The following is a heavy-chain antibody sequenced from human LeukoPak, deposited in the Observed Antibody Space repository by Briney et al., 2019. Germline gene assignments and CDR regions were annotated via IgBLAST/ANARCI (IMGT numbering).Heavy chain of an antibody. Sequence: PSETLSLTCTVSGGAISGYYWSWIRQPPGKGLEYIGYIYYSGSTNYNSSLESRVTISVDTSKNQFSLRLRSVTAADTAVYYCARAGTAAVGTIQQFWGQGTLVTVSS. V-gene: IGHV4-59*01. CDR3: ARAGTAAVGTIQQF. D-gene: IGHD6-13*01. CDR2: IYYSGST. J-gene: IGHJ4*02. CDR1: GGAISGYY.